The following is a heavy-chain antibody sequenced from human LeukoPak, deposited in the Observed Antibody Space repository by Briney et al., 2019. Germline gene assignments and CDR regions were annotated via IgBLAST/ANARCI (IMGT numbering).Heavy chain of an antibody. V-gene: IGHV3-11*01. CDR2: ISSSGSTI. CDR3: ASPTQFPMFGELASYRKGV. D-gene: IGHD3-10*02. Sequence: GGSLRLSCAASGFTFSDYYMSWIRQAPGKGLEWVSYISSSGSTIYYADSVKGRFTISRDNAKNSLYLQMNSLRAEDTAVYYCASPTQFPMFGELASYRKGVWGPGNHGHRFL. J-gene: IGHJ6*02. CDR1: GFTFSDYY.